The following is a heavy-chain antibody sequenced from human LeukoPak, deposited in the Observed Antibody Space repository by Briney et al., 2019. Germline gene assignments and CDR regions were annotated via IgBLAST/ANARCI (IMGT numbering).Heavy chain of an antibody. D-gene: IGHD3-10*01. J-gene: IGHJ4*02. CDR2: INHSGSS. CDR3: LVWFGELSESDKDY. V-gene: IGHV4-34*01. CDR1: DGSFSGYY. Sequence: PSETLSLPCAVYDGSFSGYYWSWIRQPPGKGRERMGGINHSGSSNYNPSLKSRVTISVDTSKSQFSLQLSSVTAADTAVYYCLVWFGELSESDKDYWGQGTLVTVSS.